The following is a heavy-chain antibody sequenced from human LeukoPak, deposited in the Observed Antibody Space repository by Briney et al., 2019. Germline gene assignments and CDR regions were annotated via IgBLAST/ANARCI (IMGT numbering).Heavy chain of an antibody. J-gene: IGHJ3*02. Sequence: GGSLRLSCGASGFTFTNYWMHWVRQAPGKGLVWVSRVNSDGSNAISADSVKGRFTTSRDNAKNTLYLQLSSLRAEDTAVNYCARGGGDHAFDIWGQGTMVTVSS. CDR3: ARGGGDHAFDI. CDR2: VNSDGSNA. D-gene: IGHD3-16*01. V-gene: IGHV3-74*01. CDR1: GFTFTNYW.